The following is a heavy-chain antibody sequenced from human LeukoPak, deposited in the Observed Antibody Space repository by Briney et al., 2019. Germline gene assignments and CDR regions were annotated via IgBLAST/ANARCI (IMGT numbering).Heavy chain of an antibody. CDR3: ARVSGSGSYDWFDP. J-gene: IGHJ5*02. V-gene: IGHV4-59*11. D-gene: IGHD1-26*01. CDR2: IYYSGST. CDR1: GGSISSHY. Sequence: SETLSLTCTVSGGSISSHYWSWIRQPPGKGLEWIGYIYYSGSTNYNPSLKSRVTISVDTSKNQFSLKLSSVTAADTAVYYCARVSGSGSYDWFDPWGQGTLVTVSS.